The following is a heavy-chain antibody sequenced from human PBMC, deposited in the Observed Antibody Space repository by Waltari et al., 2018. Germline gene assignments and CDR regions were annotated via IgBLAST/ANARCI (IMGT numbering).Heavy chain of an antibody. V-gene: IGHV3-7*01. J-gene: IGHJ5*02. CDR3: ARSRIAVAGTPLA. Sequence: EVQLVESGGGLVQPGGSLRLFCAASGCTFRSYWMRLVRQAPGKGLEWVANIKQDGSEKYYVDSVKGRFTISRDNAKNSLYLQMNSLRAEDTAVYYCARSRIAVAGTPLAWGQGTLVTVSS. D-gene: IGHD6-19*01. CDR1: GCTFRSYW. CDR2: IKQDGSEK.